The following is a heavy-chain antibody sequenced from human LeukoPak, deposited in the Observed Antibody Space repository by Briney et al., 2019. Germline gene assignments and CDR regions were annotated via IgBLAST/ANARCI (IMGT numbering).Heavy chain of an antibody. CDR1: GGSISSSSYY. Sequence: SETLSLTWTVSGGSISSSSYYRGWIRQPPGKGLEWIGSIYYSGSTYYNPSLKSRVTISVDTSKNQFSLKLSSVTAADTAVYYCARTRYYYNSRSYGAPYYFDFWGQGTLVTVSS. CDR3: ARTRYYYNSRSYGAPYYFDF. CDR2: IYYSGST. J-gene: IGHJ4*02. D-gene: IGHD3-10*01. V-gene: IGHV4-39*01.